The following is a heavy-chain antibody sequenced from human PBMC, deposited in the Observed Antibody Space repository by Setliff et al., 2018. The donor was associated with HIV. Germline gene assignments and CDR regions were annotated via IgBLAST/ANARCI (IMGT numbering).Heavy chain of an antibody. D-gene: IGHD3-10*01. Sequence: ASVKVSCVASRFTFNDYWMSWVRQAPGKGLEWVANIDRDGSETNYVDSVKGRFTIFRDNAKSSMYLQMNSLRAEDTAIYYCARKFRPGHGVDVWGQGTTVTVSS. J-gene: IGHJ6*02. CDR1: RFTFNDYW. CDR2: IDRDGSET. V-gene: IGHV3-7*01. CDR3: ARKFRPGHGVDV.